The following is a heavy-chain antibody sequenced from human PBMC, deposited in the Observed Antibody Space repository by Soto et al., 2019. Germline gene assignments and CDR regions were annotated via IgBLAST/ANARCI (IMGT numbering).Heavy chain of an antibody. CDR1: GFTFSSYA. D-gene: IGHD3-22*01. CDR2: ISYDGSNK. CDR3: ARENYYDSSGFLDY. V-gene: IGHV3-30-3*01. J-gene: IGHJ4*02. Sequence: QVQLVESGGGVVQPGRSLRLSCAASGFTFSSYAMHWVRQAPGKGLEWVAVISYDGSNKYYADSVKGRFTISRDNSKNTPYLQMNSLRAEDTAVYYCARENYYDSSGFLDYWGQGTLVTVSS.